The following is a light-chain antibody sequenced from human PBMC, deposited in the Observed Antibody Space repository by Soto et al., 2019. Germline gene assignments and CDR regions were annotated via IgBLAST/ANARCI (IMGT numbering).Light chain of an antibody. CDR1: QDIGTY. V-gene: IGKV1-8*01. J-gene: IGKJ1*01. Sequence: AIRMTQSPSSFSASTGDRVSITCRATQDIGTYLAWYQQIPGKAPKLLIYDASTLQTGVPSRFSGSGSGTDFTLTISNLQSEDFGTYYCQQFYNYPRTFGQGTKVEIK. CDR2: DAS. CDR3: QQFYNYPRT.